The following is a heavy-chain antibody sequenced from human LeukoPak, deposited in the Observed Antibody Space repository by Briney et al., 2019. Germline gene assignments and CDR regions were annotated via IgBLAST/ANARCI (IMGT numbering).Heavy chain of an antibody. Sequence: SETLSLTCTVSGGPISSSSYYWGGIRQPPGKGLEWIGSIYYSGSTYYNPSLKSRVTISVDTSKNQPSLKLSSVTAADTAVYYCARDLLGVTGWGQGTLVTVSS. CDR2: IYYSGST. V-gene: IGHV4-39*07. D-gene: IGHD3-10*01. J-gene: IGHJ4*02. CDR3: ARDLLGVTG. CDR1: GGPISSSSYY.